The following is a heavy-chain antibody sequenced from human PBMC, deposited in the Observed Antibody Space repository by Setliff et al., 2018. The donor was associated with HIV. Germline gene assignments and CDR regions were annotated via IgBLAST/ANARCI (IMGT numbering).Heavy chain of an antibody. J-gene: IGHJ4*02. V-gene: IGHV1-69*10. D-gene: IGHD3-22*01. CDR1: GGTFSSYA. CDR2: IIPILGIA. CDR3: ARGGEGYYDSSGYDY. Sequence: GASVKVSCKASGGTFSSYAISWVRQAPGQGLEWMGGIIPILGIANYAQKFQGRVTITADKSTSTAYMELSSLRSEDTAVYYCARGGEGYYDSSGYDYWGQGTLVTVSS.